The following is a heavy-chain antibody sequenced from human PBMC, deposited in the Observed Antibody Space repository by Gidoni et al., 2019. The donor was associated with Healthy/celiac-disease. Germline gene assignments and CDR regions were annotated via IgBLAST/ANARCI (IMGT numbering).Heavy chain of an antibody. D-gene: IGHD1-26*01. J-gene: IGHJ4*02. CDR2: ISGSGRST. CDR3: AKALGISGSYSY. V-gene: IGHV3-23*04. CDR1: GFTFSSYA. Sequence: EVQLVESGGGLVQPGGSLRLSCAASGFTFSSYAMGWVRQAPGKGLAWVSAISGSGRSTYYADSVKGRFTISRDNSKNTLYLQMNSLRAEDTAVYYCAKALGISGSYSYWGQGTLVTVSS.